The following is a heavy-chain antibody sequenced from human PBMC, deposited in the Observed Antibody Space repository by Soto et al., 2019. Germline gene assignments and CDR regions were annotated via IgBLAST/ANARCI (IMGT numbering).Heavy chain of an antibody. J-gene: IGHJ4*02. V-gene: IGHV3-74*01. CDR1: GFTFSSYW. CDR3: ARDGSGNIVVVPAHLDY. D-gene: IGHD2-2*01. Sequence: GGSLRLSCAASGFTFSSYWMHWVRQAPGKGLVWVSRINSDGSSTSYADSVKGRFTISRDNAKNTLYLQMNSLRAEDTAVYYCARDGSGNIVVVPAHLDYWGQGTLVTVSS. CDR2: INSDGSST.